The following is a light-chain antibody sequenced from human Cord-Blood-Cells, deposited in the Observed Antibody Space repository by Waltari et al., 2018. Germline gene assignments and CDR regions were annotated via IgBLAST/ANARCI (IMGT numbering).Light chain of an antibody. J-gene: IGKJ1*01. CDR2: GAS. Sequence: DIVMTQSPDSLAVSLGERATINCKSSQSVSSNLAWYQQKPGQAPRLLIYGASTRATGIPARFSGSGSGTEFTLTISSLQSEDFAVYYCQQYNNWPPTFGQGTKVEIK. V-gene: IGKV3-15*01. CDR1: QSVSSN. CDR3: QQYNNWPPT.